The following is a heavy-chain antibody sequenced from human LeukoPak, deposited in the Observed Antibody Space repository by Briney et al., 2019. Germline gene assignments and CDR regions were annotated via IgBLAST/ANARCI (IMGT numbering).Heavy chain of an antibody. D-gene: IGHD2-15*01. CDR3: ARAYCSGGSCPPIFDF. J-gene: IGHJ4*02. CDR2: INPNSGGT. V-gene: IGHV1-2*02. CDR1: GYTFTGYY. Sequence: ASVKVSCKASGYTFTGYYMHWVRQAPGQGLEWMGWINPNSGGTNYAQKFQGRVTMTRDTSISTAYMELSRLRSDDTAVYYRARAYCSGGSCPPIFDFWGQGTLVTVSS.